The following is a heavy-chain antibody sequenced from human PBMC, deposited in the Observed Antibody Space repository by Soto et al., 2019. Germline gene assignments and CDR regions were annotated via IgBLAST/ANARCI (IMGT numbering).Heavy chain of an antibody. CDR3: AKGATVTTHYQYYGMDV. J-gene: IGHJ6*02. CDR2: VNWGGDTT. CDR1: GFTFDDFA. V-gene: IGHV3-43D*04. Sequence: PRGSLRLSCAASGFTFDDFAMCWVRQVPGKGLEWISLVNWGGDTTFYAESVKGRFIISRDNSKNSVYLQMNSLRSEDSAVYYCAKGATVTTHYQYYGMDVWGQGTTVTVS. D-gene: IGHD4-17*01.